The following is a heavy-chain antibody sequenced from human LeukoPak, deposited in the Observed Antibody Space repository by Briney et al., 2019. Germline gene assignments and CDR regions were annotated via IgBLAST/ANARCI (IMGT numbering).Heavy chain of an antibody. CDR1: GYSFTSYW. Sequence: GESLKISCTGSGYSFTSYWIAWVRQMPGKGLEWMGIIYPGDSDARYSPSFQGQVTISADKSISTAYLQWSSLKASDTAMYYCARSEAMTWYFDLWGRGTLVTVSS. V-gene: IGHV5-51*01. J-gene: IGHJ2*01. D-gene: IGHD5-18*01. CDR3: ARSEAMTWYFDL. CDR2: IYPGDSDA.